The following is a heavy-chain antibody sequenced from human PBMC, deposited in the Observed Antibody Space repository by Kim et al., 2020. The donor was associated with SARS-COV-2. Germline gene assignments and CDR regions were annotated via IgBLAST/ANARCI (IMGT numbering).Heavy chain of an antibody. J-gene: IGHJ6*02. CDR2: A. V-gene: IGHV1-69*01. D-gene: IGHD1-26*01. Sequence: ANYAPKFQGRVTITADESTSTAYMGLSSLRSEDTAVYYCARGWDYSGMDVWGQGTTVTVSS. CDR3: ARGWDYSGMDV.